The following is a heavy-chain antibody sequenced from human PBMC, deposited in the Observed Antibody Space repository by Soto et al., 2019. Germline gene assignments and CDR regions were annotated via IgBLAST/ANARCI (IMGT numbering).Heavy chain of an antibody. CDR3: ASLRGWLGYYYDSRGYSDYYYGMVV. Sequence: QVQLVESGGGVVQPGRSLRLSCAASGFTFSSYAMHWVRQAPGKGLEWVAVISYDGSNKYYADSVKGRFSISRDNSKNTLHLRMNSLRAEDTAVYYCASLRGWLGYYYDSRGYSDYYYGMVVWGQGTTVSVSS. D-gene: IGHD3-22*01. V-gene: IGHV3-30-3*01. CDR2: ISYDGSNK. CDR1: GFTFSSYA. J-gene: IGHJ6*01.